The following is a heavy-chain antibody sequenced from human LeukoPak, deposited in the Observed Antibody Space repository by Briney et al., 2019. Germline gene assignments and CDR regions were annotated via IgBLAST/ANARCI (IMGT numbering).Heavy chain of an antibody. CDR2: IYYSGST. Sequence: PSETLSLTCTVSGGSIRNYYWSWIRQPPGKGLEWIGYIYYSGSTNYNPSLKSRVTISVDTSKNQFSLKLSSVTAADTAVYYCARSDGSGSYYHFDYWGQGTLVTVSS. CDR3: ARSDGSGSYYHFDY. CDR1: GGSIRNYY. V-gene: IGHV4-59*08. D-gene: IGHD3-10*01. J-gene: IGHJ4*02.